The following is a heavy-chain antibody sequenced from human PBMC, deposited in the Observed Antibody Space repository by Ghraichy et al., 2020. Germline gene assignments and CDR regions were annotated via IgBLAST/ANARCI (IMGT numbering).Heavy chain of an antibody. CDR3: ASGTGWLQTY. J-gene: IGHJ4*02. Sequence: SETLSLTCTVSGGSISNYYCNWFRQPPGKGLGWIGYVHGSGSTKYHPSLESRVTVSSDTAKNEFSLSLTSMTPADTAVYYCASGTGWLQTYWGQGTLVTVSS. V-gene: IGHV4-59*01. CDR2: VHGSGST. CDR1: GGSISNYY. D-gene: IGHD5-18*01.